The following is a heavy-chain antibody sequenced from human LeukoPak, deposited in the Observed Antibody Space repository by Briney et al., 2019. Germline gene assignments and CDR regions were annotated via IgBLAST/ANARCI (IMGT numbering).Heavy chain of an antibody. J-gene: IGHJ5*02. D-gene: IGHD2-15*01. CDR1: GYTFTNYD. CDR3: ARDQDIVVVVAALRQREMGGFDP. V-gene: IGHV1-8*01. CDR2: MNPKSGNT. Sequence: ASVKVSCKASGYTFTNYDINWVRQATGQGPEWMGWMNPKSGNTGYAQKLQGRVTTTRNTSISTAYMELSSLRSDDTAVYYCARDQDIVVVVAALRQREMGGFDPWGQGTLVTVSS.